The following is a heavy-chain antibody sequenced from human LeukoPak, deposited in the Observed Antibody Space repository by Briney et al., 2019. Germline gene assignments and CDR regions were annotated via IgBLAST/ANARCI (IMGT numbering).Heavy chain of an antibody. Sequence: GGSLRLSCAASGFTFSSYGMHWVRQAPGKGLGWVAVISYDGSNKYYADSVKGRFTISRDNSKNTLYLQMNSLRAEDTAVYYCAKDGRLTAPFDYWGQGTLVTVSS. D-gene: IGHD3-16*01. J-gene: IGHJ4*02. CDR1: GFTFSSYG. CDR2: ISYDGSNK. CDR3: AKDGRLTAPFDY. V-gene: IGHV3-30*18.